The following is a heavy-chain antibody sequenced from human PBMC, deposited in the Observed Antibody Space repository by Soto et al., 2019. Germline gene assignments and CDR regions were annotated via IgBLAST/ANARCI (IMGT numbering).Heavy chain of an antibody. CDR2: IYYIGST. D-gene: IGHD6-19*01. J-gene: IGHJ4*02. V-gene: IGHV4-39*01. CDR3: AIKEDSSTYYRAYCFDF. Sequence: SETLSITCNVSGGSITNSGYYWGWIRQPPVKGLEWIGSIYYIGSTYYSPSLKSRVTISVDTSKNQFSLNLTSVTAADTAVYFCAIKEDSSTYYRAYCFDFWGQGTLVTVSS. CDR1: GGSITNSGYY.